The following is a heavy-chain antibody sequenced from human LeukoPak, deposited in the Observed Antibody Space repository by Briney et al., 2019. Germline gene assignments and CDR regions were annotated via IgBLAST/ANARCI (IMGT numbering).Heavy chain of an antibody. CDR2: IYYSGST. CDR3: AREVQPYYYGMDV. V-gene: IGHV4-31*03. D-gene: IGHD2-2*01. Sequence: SETLSLTCTVSGGSISSGGYYWSWIRQHPGKGLEWIGYIYYSGSTYYNPSLKSRVTISVDTSKNQFSLKLSSVTAADTAVYYCAREVQPYYYGMDVWGQGTTVTVSS. J-gene: IGHJ6*02. CDR1: GGSISSGGYY.